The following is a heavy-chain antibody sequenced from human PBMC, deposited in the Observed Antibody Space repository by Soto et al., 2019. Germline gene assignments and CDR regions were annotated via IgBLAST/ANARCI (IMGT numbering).Heavy chain of an antibody. CDR1: GYTFTRYA. D-gene: IGHD2-2*02. V-gene: IGHV1-69*06. CDR2: IIPIFNST. J-gene: IGHJ4*02. CDR3: AREGRGKKAGYNGLVSLGY. Sequence: SVKVSCKASGYTFTRYAIHWVRQAPGHGLEWLGRIIPIFNSTKYAQSFQGRVTITADKSTSTASLELSSLRSDDTAVYYCAREGRGKKAGYNGLVSLGYWGQGTLVTVSS.